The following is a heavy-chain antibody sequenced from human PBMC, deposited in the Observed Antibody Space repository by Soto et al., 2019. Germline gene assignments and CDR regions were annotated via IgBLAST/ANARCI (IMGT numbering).Heavy chain of an antibody. D-gene: IGHD3-22*01. CDR1: GASISSYY. CDR2: THYSGST. Sequence: SETLSLTCTVSGASISSYYWSWIRQPPGKRLEWIGYTHYSGSTNYNPSLKSRVTISVDTSKNQFSLLLRSVTAADTAVYYCARDSHYYDSSGYVYFDFWGQGTLVTVSS. CDR3: ARDSHYYDSSGYVYFDF. J-gene: IGHJ4*02. V-gene: IGHV4-59*01.